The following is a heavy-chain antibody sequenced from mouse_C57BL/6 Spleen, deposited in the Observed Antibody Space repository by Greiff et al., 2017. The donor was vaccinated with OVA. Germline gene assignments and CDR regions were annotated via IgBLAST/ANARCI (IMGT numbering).Heavy chain of an antibody. CDR1: GYTFTDYY. D-gene: IGHD1-1*01. V-gene: IGHV1-26*01. J-gene: IGHJ3*01. CDR3: ARPLYGSSYGFAY. CDR2: INPNNGGT. Sequence: VQLQQSGPELVKPGASVKISCKASGYTFTDYYMNWVKQSHGKSLEWIGDINPNNGGTSYNQKFKGKATSTVDKSSSTAYMELRSLTSEDSAVYYCARPLYGSSYGFAYWGQGTLVTVSA.